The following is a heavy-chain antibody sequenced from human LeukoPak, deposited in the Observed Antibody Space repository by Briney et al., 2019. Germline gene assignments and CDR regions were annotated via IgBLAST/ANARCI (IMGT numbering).Heavy chain of an antibody. J-gene: IGHJ4*02. V-gene: IGHV3-74*01. CDR1: GFTFSSYW. Sequence: GRSLRLSCAASGFTFSSYWMHWVRQAPGTGLVWVSRINSDGSSTSYADSVKGRFTISRHNAKITLYLQMNSLRAEDTAVYYCARGVTMIGWGQGTLVTVSS. D-gene: IGHD3-22*01. CDR3: ARGVTMIG. CDR2: INSDGSST.